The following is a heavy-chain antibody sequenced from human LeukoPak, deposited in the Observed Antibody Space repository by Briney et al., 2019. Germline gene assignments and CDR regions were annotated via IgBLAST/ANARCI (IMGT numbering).Heavy chain of an antibody. CDR2: IHYTGST. V-gene: IGHV4-59*08. D-gene: IGHD6-13*01. J-gene: IGHJ4*02. CDR3: ARHSSSWYPDY. Sequence: SETLSLTCTVSGGSISCYYWNWIRQPPGKGLEWIGYIHYTGSTNYNPSLKSRVTISVDTSKNQFSLQLSSVTATDTAVYFCARHSSSWYPDYWGQGTLVTVSS. CDR1: GGSISCYY.